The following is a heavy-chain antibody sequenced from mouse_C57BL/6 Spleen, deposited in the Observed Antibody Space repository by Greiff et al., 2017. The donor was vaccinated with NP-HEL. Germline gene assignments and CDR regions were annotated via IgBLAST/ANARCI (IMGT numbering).Heavy chain of an antibody. CDR1: GYSITSGYY. J-gene: IGHJ2*01. V-gene: IGHV3-6*01. Sequence: EVKLQESGPGLVKPSQSLSLTCSVTGYSITSGYYWNWIRQFPGNKLEWMGYISYDGSNNYNPSLKNRIPITRDPAKNQFFLKLNSVTTADTATYYCAMVTTVVAFDYWGQGTTLTVSS. CDR3: AMVTTVVAFDY. CDR2: ISYDGSN. D-gene: IGHD1-1*01.